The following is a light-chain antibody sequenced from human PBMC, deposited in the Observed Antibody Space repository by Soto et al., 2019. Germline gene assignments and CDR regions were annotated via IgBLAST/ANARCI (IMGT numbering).Light chain of an antibody. V-gene: IGKV3-20*01. CDR1: QSVSTTY. J-gene: IGKJ1*01. CDR3: PQYGRSRWT. Sequence: EIVLTQSPGTLSLSPGERATLSCRASQSVSTTYLAWYQQKPGQAPRLLIYGASSRATGIPDRFSGSGSGTDFTLTISRLEPEDFAVYYCPQYGRSRWTFGQGTKVDIK. CDR2: GAS.